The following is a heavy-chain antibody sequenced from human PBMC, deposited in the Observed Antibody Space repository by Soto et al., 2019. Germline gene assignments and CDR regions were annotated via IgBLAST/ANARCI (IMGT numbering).Heavy chain of an antibody. D-gene: IGHD3-22*01. Sequence: QVQLVQSGAEVKKPGSSVKVSCKASGGTFSSYAISWVRQAPGQGLAWMGGIIPIFGTANYAQKFQGRVTITAEESTSTAYMELSSLSSEDTAVYSCASHPDSSGYYSGFDYWGQGTLVTVSS. CDR2: IIPIFGTA. CDR3: ASHPDSSGYYSGFDY. CDR1: GGTFSSYA. V-gene: IGHV1-69*12. J-gene: IGHJ4*02.